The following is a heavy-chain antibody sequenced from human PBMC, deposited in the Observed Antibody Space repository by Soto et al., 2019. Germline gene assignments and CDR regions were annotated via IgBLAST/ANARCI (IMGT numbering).Heavy chain of an antibody. D-gene: IGHD6-19*01. CDR3: AKDSTQSSGWIYYDFDY. CDR2: ISGSGETT. CDR1: GITFSSFA. Sequence: GGSLRLSCAASGITFSSFAMSWVRQAPGKGLEWVSGISGSGETTYHADTVKGRFSISRDNSKNTLYLQMNSLRAEDTAVYYFAKDSTQSSGWIYYDFDYWGQGTLVTVSS. V-gene: IGHV3-23*01. J-gene: IGHJ4*02.